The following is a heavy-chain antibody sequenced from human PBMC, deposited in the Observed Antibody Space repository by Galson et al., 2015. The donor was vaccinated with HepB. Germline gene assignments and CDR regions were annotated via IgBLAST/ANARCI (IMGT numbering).Heavy chain of an antibody. D-gene: IGHD4-17*01. J-gene: IGHJ5*02. CDR2: INAGNGNT. V-gene: IGHV1-3*01. CDR3: ARWAVTTRRFDP. Sequence: SVKVSCKASGYTFTSYAMHWVRQAPGQRLEWMGWINAGNGNTKYSQKFQGRVTITRDTSASTAYMELSSLRSEDTAVYYCARWAVTTRRFDPWGQGTLVTVSS. CDR1: GYTFTSYA.